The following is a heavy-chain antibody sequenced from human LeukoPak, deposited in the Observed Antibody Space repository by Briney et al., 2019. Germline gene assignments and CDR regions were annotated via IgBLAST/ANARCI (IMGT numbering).Heavy chain of an antibody. CDR3: ASDSSSWYWSYFDY. V-gene: IGHV3-48*01. CDR2: ISSSSSTI. CDR1: GFTFSSYS. J-gene: IGHJ4*02. D-gene: IGHD6-13*01. Sequence: GGSLRLSCAASGFTFSSYSMNWVRQAPGKGLEWVSYISSSSSTIYYADSVKGRFTISRDNAKNSLYLQMNSLRAEDTAVYYCASDSSSWYWSYFDYWGQGTLVTVSS.